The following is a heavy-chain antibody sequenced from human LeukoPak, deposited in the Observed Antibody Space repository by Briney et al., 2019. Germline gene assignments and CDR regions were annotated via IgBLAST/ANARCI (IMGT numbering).Heavy chain of an antibody. D-gene: IGHD5-12*01. CDR3: AKDRARGYEFDY. J-gene: IGHJ4*02. CDR2: ISGSGGST. CDR1: GFTFSSYA. V-gene: IGHV3-23*01. Sequence: GGSLRLSCAASGFTFSSYAMSWVRQAPGKGLEWVSAISGSGGSTYYADSAKGRFTISRDNSKNTLYLQMNSLRAEDTAVYYCAKDRARGYEFDYWGQGTLVTVSS.